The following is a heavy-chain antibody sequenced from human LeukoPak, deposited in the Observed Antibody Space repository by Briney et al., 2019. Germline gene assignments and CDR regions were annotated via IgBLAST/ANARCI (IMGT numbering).Heavy chain of an antibody. V-gene: IGHV3-23*01. J-gene: IGHJ4*02. Sequence: GGSLRLSCTASGFTFSSYAMTWVRQAPGKGLEWVSGISDSGGTTYYADSVKGRFTVSRDNSKNTLSLQMNSLRAEDTAVYYCAKDPGVVPAHYFDYWGQGTLVTVSS. CDR1: GFTFSSYA. CDR3: AKDPGVVPAHYFDY. CDR2: ISDSGGTT. D-gene: IGHD2-2*01.